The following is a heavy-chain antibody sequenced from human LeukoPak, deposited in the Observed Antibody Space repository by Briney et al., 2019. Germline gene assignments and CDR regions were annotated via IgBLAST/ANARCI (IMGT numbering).Heavy chain of an antibody. V-gene: IGHV4-59*08. Sequence: SETLSLTCTVSGGSISSYYWSWIRQPPGKGLEWIRYIYYSGSTNYNPSLKSRVTISVDTSKNQFSLKLSSVTAADTAVYYCARHAVDIVGYYYGMDVWGQGTTVTVSS. D-gene: IGHD2-15*01. CDR1: GGSISSYY. CDR3: ARHAVDIVGYYYGMDV. CDR2: IYYSGST. J-gene: IGHJ6*02.